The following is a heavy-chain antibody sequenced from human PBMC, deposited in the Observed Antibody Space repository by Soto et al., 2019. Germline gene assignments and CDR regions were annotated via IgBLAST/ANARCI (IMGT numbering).Heavy chain of an antibody. V-gene: IGHV2-5*02. D-gene: IGHD6-19*01. CDR3: AHRRVRDSSGENFDS. J-gene: IGHJ4*02. CDR2: LYWDDDK. CDR1: GFSLNTNAVG. Sequence: QITLKESGPTLVKPTQTLTLTCTFSGFSLNTNAVGVGWIRQPPGTALEWLALLYWDDDKRYSPSLKSRLTITTDTSKNRVVLTMTNMDPVDTATYYCAHRRVRDSSGENFDSWGQGTLVIVSS.